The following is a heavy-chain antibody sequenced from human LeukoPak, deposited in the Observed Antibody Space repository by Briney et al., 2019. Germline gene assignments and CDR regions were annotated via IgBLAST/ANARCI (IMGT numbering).Heavy chain of an antibody. CDR1: GGFISSSSYY. J-gene: IGHJ4*02. CDR3: ARHIVATSIDY. CDR2: IYYSGST. D-gene: IGHD5-12*01. Sequence: SETLSLTCTVSGGFISSSSYYWGWIRQPPGKGLEWIGSIYYSGSTYYNPSLKSRVTISVDTSKNQFSLKLSSVTAADTAVYYCARHIVATSIDYWGQGTLVTVSS. V-gene: IGHV4-39*01.